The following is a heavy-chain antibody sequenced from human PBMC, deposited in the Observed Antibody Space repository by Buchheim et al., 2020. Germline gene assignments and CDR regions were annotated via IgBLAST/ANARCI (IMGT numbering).Heavy chain of an antibody. D-gene: IGHD6-13*01. CDR3: ARQGTVWYEVDY. CDR2: IHYRGNT. V-gene: IGHV4-39*01. Sequence: QLQLLESGPGLVKPSETLSLTCTVSGASISTRNYYWVWIRRPPGKGLESIGSIHYRGNTYYNPSRRSRVTISVDTPENQFSLKLSSVTAADTAVYYCARQGTVWYEVDYWGQGTL. CDR1: GASISTRNYY. J-gene: IGHJ4*02.